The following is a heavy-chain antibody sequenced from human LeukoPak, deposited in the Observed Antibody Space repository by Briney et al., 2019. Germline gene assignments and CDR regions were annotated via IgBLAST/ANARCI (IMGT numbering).Heavy chain of an antibody. CDR1: GYSFSNYG. CDR2: ISAYNGKT. V-gene: IGHV1-18*01. Sequence: ASVKVSCKASGYSFSNYGISWVRQAPGQGLEWMGWISAYNGKTNYAQKVQGRVTMTTDTSTSTAYMELTSLRSDDTAVYYCARVSIEVVERLRFHYHYYMDVWGKGTTVTISS. D-gene: IGHD1-1*01. CDR3: ARVSIEVVERLRFHYHYYMDV. J-gene: IGHJ6*03.